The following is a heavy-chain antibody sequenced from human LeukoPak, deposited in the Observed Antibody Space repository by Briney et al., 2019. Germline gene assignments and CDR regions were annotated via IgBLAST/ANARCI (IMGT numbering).Heavy chain of an antibody. Sequence: GASVKVSCKASGYTFTGYYMHWVRQAPGQGLEWMGWINPNSGGTNYAQKFQGRVTMTRDTSISTAYMELSRLRSDDTAVYYCARDKALQPGIIDYWGQGTLVTVSS. V-gene: IGHV1-2*02. CDR1: GYTFTGYY. CDR3: ARDKALQPGIIDY. CDR2: INPNSGGT. J-gene: IGHJ4*02. D-gene: IGHD1-14*01.